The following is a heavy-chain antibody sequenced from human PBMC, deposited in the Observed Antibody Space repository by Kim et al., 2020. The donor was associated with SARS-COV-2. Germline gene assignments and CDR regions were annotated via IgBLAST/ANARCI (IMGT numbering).Heavy chain of an antibody. CDR1: GGSISSGGYY. J-gene: IGHJ3*02. D-gene: IGHD6-19*01. CDR2: IYYSGST. CDR3: ARDPNRGWRNDAFDI. V-gene: IGHV4-31*03. Sequence: SETLSLTCTVSGGSISSGGYYWSWIRQHPGQGLEWIGYIYYSGSTYYNPSLKSRVTISVDTSKNQFSLKLSSVTAADTAVYYCARDPNRGWRNDAFDIWGQGTRVTVSS.